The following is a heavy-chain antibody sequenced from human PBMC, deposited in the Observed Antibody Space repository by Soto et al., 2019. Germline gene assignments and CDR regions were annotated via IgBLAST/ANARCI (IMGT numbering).Heavy chain of an antibody. V-gene: IGHV1-3*01. Sequence: ASVKVSCTASGYTFTSYAMHWVRQAPGQRLEWMGWINAGNGNTKYSQKFQGRVTITRDTSASTAYMELSSLRSEDTAVYYCARDLLPARVVVVAATLAYWGQGTLVTVSS. D-gene: IGHD2-15*01. J-gene: IGHJ4*02. CDR1: GYTFTSYA. CDR2: INAGNGNT. CDR3: ARDLLPARVVVVAATLAY.